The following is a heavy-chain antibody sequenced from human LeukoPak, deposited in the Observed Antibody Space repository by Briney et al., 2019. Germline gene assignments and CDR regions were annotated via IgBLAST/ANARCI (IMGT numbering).Heavy chain of an antibody. J-gene: IGHJ5*02. V-gene: IGHV3-53*01. Sequence: GGSLRLSCAVSGFTVSNNYMSWVRQAPGKGLEWVSVISGGGIIHYIDSVKGRFTISRDNSENTLYLQMNSLRAEDTAVYYCARSSGGDSAWGQGTLVTVSS. CDR1: GFTVSNNY. CDR3: ARSSGGDSA. D-gene: IGHD4-23*01. CDR2: ISGGGII.